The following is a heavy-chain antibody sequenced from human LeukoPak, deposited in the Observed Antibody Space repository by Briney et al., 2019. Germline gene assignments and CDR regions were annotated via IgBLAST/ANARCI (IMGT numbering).Heavy chain of an antibody. J-gene: IGHJ6*03. D-gene: IGHD3-10*01. CDR3: AKDLGDYGSGSYYNYYYYYMDV. CDR2: ISGSGGST. CDR1: GFTFSSYA. Sequence: GGSLRLSCAASGFTFSSYAMSWVRPAPGKGLEWVSAISGSGGSTYYADSVKGRFTISRDNSKNTLYLQMNSLRAEDTAVYYCAKDLGDYGSGSYYNYYYYYMDVWGKGTTVTVSS. V-gene: IGHV3-23*01.